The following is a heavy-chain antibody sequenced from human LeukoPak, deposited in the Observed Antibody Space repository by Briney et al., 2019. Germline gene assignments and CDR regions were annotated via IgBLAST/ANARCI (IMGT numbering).Heavy chain of an antibody. CDR3: AKDLGGSPFFIAG. D-gene: IGHD3-16*01. J-gene: IGHJ6*01. CDR2: LDETGRP. V-gene: IGHV4-39*07. CDR1: GGSIRSGRHH. Sequence: SETLSLTCSVSGGSIRSGRHHWAWVRQPPGKGLEFIGSLDETGRPYYNAPLKSRVTISEDSSGKQFSLNLSSVTAAETGVDFCAKDLGGSPFFIAGWGQGTTV.